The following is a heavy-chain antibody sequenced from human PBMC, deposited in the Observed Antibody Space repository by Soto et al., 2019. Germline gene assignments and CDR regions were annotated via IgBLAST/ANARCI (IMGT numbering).Heavy chain of an antibody. CDR2: IYYSGST. V-gene: IGHV4-59*01. J-gene: IGHJ3*02. D-gene: IGHD3-3*01. Sequence: PSETLSLTCTVSGGSISSYYWSWIRQPPGKGLEWIGYIYYSGSTNYNPSLKSRVTISVDTSKNQFSLKLSSVTAADTAVYYCARGVNYDFWSGLIENDAFDIWGQGTMVT. CDR1: GGSISSYY. CDR3: ARGVNYDFWSGLIENDAFDI.